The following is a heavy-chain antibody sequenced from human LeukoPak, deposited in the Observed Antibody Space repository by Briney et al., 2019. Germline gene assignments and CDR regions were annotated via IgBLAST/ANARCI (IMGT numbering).Heavy chain of an antibody. CDR3: RRADYYGSGSPISLDV. CDR1: GFTFSDYY. Sequence: PGRSLRLSCAASGFTFSDYYMSGVRPAPGKGLEWVGFIRSKTYGETTEYAASVKGRFTISRDDSKSIAYLQMNSLKTEDTAVYYCRRADYYGSGSPISLDVWGKGTTATVSS. D-gene: IGHD3-10*01. V-gene: IGHV3-49*04. CDR2: IRSKTYGETT. J-gene: IGHJ6*04.